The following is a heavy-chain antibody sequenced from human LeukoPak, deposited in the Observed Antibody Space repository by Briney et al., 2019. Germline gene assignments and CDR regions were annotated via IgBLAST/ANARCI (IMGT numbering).Heavy chain of an antibody. D-gene: IGHD2-15*01. V-gene: IGHV1-2*02. J-gene: IGHJ5*02. CDR1: GYTFTGYY. CDR2: INPNSGGT. CDR3: ARAQGGPCSGGSCYPNWFDP. Sequence: ASVKVSCKASGYTFTGYYMHWVRQAPGQGLEWMGWINPNSGGTNYAQKFQGRVTMTRQTSISTAYMELSRLRSDDTAVYYCARAQGGPCSGGSCYPNWFDPWGQGTLVTVSS.